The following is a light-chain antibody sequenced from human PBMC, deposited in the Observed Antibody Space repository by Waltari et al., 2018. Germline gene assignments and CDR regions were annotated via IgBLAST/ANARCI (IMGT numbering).Light chain of an antibody. Sequence: QSVLAQPPSVSGAPGQRVTISCTGSRPHIGAGYDVHWYQQVPGTAPKLIIYGNRSRPSGVPDRFSGSKSGTSASLAITGLQADDEADYYCQSHDSRLNDYVVFGGGTKVTVL. J-gene: IGLJ2*01. V-gene: IGLV1-40*01. CDR1: RPHIGAGYD. CDR2: GNR. CDR3: QSHDSRLNDYVV.